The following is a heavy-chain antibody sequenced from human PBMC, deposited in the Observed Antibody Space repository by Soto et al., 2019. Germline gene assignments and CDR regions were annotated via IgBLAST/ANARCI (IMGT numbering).Heavy chain of an antibody. V-gene: IGHV3-74*01. D-gene: IGHD6-13*01. CDR1: GFTFSSYW. Sequence: XVSLRLSCAAYGFTFSSYWMHWVRQAPGKGLVWVSRINSDGSSTSYADSVKGRFTISRDNAKNTLYLQMNSLRAEDTAVYYCARVVAAAGHWGQGTLVTVSS. CDR2: INSDGSST. CDR3: ARVVAAAGH. J-gene: IGHJ4*02.